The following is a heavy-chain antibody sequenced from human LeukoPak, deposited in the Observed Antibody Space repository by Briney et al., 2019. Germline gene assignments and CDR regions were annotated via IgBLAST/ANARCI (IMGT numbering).Heavy chain of an antibody. J-gene: IGHJ5*02. CDR1: GGSISTYY. CDR2: IYYTGTT. D-gene: IGHD2-15*01. Sequence: PSETLSLTCTVSGGSISTYYWSWIRQFPGKGLEWIGYIYYTGTTSYNPSLKSRVTISVDTSKNQFSLSLSSVTAAGTAVYYCARYHQPSGPNWLDRWGQGTLVTVSS. V-gene: IGHV4-59*01. CDR3: ARYHQPSGPNWLDR.